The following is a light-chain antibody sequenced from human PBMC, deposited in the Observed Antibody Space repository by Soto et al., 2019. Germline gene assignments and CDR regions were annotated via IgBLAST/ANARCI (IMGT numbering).Light chain of an antibody. CDR3: HQYYKWYT. J-gene: IGKJ2*01. V-gene: IGKV3-15*01. CDR2: GAS. CDR1: QSVGSN. Sequence: EIVMTQSPATLSVSPGERATLSCRASQSVGSNLAWYQQKPGQAPRLLIYGASSRAPGIPATFSGSGSGTEFSLTISSLQSEDFAVYYCHQYYKWYTFGPGTKLEIK.